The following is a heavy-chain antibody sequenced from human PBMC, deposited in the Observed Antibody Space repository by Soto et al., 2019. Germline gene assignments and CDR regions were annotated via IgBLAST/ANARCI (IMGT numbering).Heavy chain of an antibody. CDR1: GFFISSGNY. V-gene: IGHV4-38-2*01. CDR3: ARARWYDAFDV. D-gene: IGHD2-15*01. Sequence: SETLSLTCAVSGFFISSGNYWGLIRKPLGKGLEWIGSIFHGGNTYYNPSLKSRVTISVDMSKNQFSLKLNSVTAADTAVYYCARARWYDAFDVWGQGTVVTVSS. CDR2: IFHGGNT. J-gene: IGHJ3*01.